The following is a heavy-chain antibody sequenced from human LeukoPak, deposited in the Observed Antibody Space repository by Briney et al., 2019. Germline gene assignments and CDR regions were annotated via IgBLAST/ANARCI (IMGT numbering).Heavy chain of an antibody. Sequence: PSETLSLTRTVSGGSISSYYWSWIRQPPGKGLEWIGYIYYSGSTNYNPSLKSRVTISVDTSKNQFSLKLSSVTAADTAVYYCARHGGWYGSNWFDPWGQGTLVTVSS. J-gene: IGHJ5*02. CDR1: GGSISSYY. CDR2: IYYSGST. D-gene: IGHD6-19*01. CDR3: ARHGGWYGSNWFDP. V-gene: IGHV4-59*08.